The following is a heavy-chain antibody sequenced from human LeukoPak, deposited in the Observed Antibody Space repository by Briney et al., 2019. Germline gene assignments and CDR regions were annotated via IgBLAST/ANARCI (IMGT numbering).Heavy chain of an antibody. Sequence: GGSLRLSCAASGFNFNYVWMSWVRQAPGKGLEWVGRIRTKIDGETRDYAAPVKGRFTISRDDSKTTLYLQMNSLKTEDSAVYYCTTERNWELLRPLGMDIWGQGTTVTVSS. J-gene: IGHJ6*02. CDR2: IRTKIDGETR. CDR3: TTERNWELLRPLGMDI. CDR1: GFNFNYVW. D-gene: IGHD1-26*01. V-gene: IGHV3-15*01.